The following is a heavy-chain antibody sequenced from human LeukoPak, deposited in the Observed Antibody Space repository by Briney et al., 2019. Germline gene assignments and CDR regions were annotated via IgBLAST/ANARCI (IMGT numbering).Heavy chain of an antibody. CDR3: ARSLGGYNLKYYMDV. D-gene: IGHD5-24*01. Sequence: PETLSLTCAVYGGSFSGYYWSWIRQPPGKGPEWIGEINHSGSTNYNPSLKSRVTISVDTSKNQFSLKLSSVTAADTAVYYCARSLGGYNLKYYMDVWGKGTTVTVSS. CDR2: INHSGST. V-gene: IGHV4-34*01. J-gene: IGHJ6*03. CDR1: GGSFSGYY.